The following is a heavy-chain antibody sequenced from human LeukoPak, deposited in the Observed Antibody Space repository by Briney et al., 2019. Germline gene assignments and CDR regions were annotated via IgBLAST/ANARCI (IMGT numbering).Heavy chain of an antibody. CDR1: GFTFSSYS. CDR3: ARGGWDFDY. D-gene: IGHD1-26*01. CDR2: VSSSSSTV. J-gene: IGHJ4*02. V-gene: IGHV3-48*01. Sequence: GGSLRLSCAASGFTFSSYSMNWVRQAPGKGLEWVSYVSSSSSTVYYADSVKGRFTISRDNAKNSLYLQMNSLRAEDTAVYYCARGGWDFDYWGQGTLVTVSS.